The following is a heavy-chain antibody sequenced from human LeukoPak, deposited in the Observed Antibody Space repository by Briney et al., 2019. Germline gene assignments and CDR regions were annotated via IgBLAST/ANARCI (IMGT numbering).Heavy chain of an antibody. Sequence: ASVKVSCKASGYTFTDYYMHWVRQAPGQGLEWMGRINPNSGGTNYAQKFQGRVTMTRDTSISTAYMELSRLRSDDTAVYYCARDYSSGWYDWYFDLWGRGTLVTVSS. V-gene: IGHV1-2*06. CDR3: ARDYSSGWYDWYFDL. D-gene: IGHD6-19*01. CDR2: INPNSGGT. J-gene: IGHJ2*01. CDR1: GYTFTDYY.